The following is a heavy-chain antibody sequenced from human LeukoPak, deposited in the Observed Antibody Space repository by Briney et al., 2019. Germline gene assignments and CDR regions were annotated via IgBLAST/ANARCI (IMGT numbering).Heavy chain of an antibody. Sequence: GGSLRLSCAAYGFTFSHYSMHWVRQAPGKGLEYVSAIISNGGSTHYADSVKGRFTISRDNSKNTLYLQMDSLRAEDMAVYYCARITMGATIANFYYYHMDVWGKGATVTVSS. CDR2: IISNGGST. V-gene: IGHV3-64*02. CDR1: GFTFSHYS. J-gene: IGHJ6*03. D-gene: IGHD3-3*01. CDR3: ARITMGATIANFYYYHMDV.